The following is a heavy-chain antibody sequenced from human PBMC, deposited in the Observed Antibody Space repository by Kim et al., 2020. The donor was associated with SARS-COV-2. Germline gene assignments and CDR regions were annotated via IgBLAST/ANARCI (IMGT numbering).Heavy chain of an antibody. Sequence: GGSLRLSCAASGFTFSSYGMHWVRQAPGKGLEWVAVISYDGSNKYYADSVKGRFTISRDNSKNTLYLQMNSLRAEDTAVYYCAKDRTFGGSLAFDIWGQGTMVTVSS. J-gene: IGHJ3*02. CDR1: GFTFSSYG. CDR3: AKDRTFGGSLAFDI. V-gene: IGHV3-30*18. D-gene: IGHD3-10*01. CDR2: ISYDGSNK.